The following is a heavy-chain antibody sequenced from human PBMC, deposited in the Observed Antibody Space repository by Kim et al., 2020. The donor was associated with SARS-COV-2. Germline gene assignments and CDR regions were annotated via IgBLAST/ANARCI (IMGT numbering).Heavy chain of an antibody. D-gene: IGHD1-26*01. V-gene: IGHV1-46*01. CDR3: ARDSTEWAIDY. Sequence: ASVKVSCEASGYTLTGYHMHWVRQAPGQGLEWMGHINPSDGSTRYIQKFQGRFTMTRDTSTSTVYMELTGLTSEDTAVYYCARDSTEWAIDYWGQGTLVTVSS. CDR1: GYTLTGYH. J-gene: IGHJ4*02. CDR2: INPSDGST.